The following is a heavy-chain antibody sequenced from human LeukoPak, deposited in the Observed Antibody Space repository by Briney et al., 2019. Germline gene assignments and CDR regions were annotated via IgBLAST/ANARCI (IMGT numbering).Heavy chain of an antibody. V-gene: IGHV3-21*01. CDR3: ARDPIWLYDSGGSDAFDI. D-gene: IGHD3-22*01. CDR1: GFTFSSYS. CDR2: ISSSTNYI. J-gene: IGHJ3*02. Sequence: GGSLRLSCAASGFTFSSYSMNWVRQAPGKGLEWVSSISSSTNYIYYADSVKGRFTISRDNAKNSLYLQMNSLRAEDTAVYYCARDPIWLYDSGGSDAFDIWGQGTMVTVSS.